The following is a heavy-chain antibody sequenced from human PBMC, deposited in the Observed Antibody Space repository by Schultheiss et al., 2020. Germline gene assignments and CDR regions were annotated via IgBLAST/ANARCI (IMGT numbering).Heavy chain of an antibody. CDR3: AKGRTYYYDSSGYGLLYG. Sequence: GGSLRLSCAASGFTFSSYAMSWVRQAPGKGLEWVSAISGSGGSTYYADSVKGRFTISRDNSKNTLYLQMNSLRAEDTAVYYCAKGRTYYYDSSGYGLLYGWGQGTLVTVSS. CDR2: ISGSGGST. V-gene: IGHV3-23*01. CDR1: GFTFSSYA. J-gene: IGHJ4*02. D-gene: IGHD3-22*01.